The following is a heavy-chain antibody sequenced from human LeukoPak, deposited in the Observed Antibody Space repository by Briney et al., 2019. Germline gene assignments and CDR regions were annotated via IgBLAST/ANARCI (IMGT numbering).Heavy chain of an antibody. D-gene: IGHD1-1*01. Sequence: PGGSLRLSCAASGFTFSNAWMTWVRQAPGKGLEWVSYISSSSSTIYYADSVKGRFTISRDNAKNSLYLQMNSLRAEGTAVYYCARNVRFFDSWGQGTRVTVSS. J-gene: IGHJ4*02. V-gene: IGHV3-48*04. CDR2: ISSSSSTI. CDR1: GFTFSNAW. CDR3: ARNVRFFDS.